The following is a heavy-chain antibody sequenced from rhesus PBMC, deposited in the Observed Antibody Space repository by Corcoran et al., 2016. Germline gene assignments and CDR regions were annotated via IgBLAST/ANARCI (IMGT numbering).Heavy chain of an antibody. J-gene: IGHJ4*01. CDR2: IDSAVSTT. CDR1: GFTFSDYW. CDR3: AGDYDY. V-gene: IGHV3-28*02. Sequence: EVQLVESGGGLAKPGGSLRLSCAASGFTFSDYWIHWVRQEAGKVLEGISGIDSAVSTTYYADSVKGRFTISRENARNTLHLQMDVLRAEDTAVYYCAGDYDYWGQGVLVTVSS.